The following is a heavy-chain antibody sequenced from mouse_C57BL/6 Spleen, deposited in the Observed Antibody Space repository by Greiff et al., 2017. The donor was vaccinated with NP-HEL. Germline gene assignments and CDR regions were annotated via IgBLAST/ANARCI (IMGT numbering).Heavy chain of an antibody. J-gene: IGHJ4*01. CDR1: GFTFSDYG. Sequence: EVQVVESGGGLVKPGGSLKLSCAASGFTFSDYGMHWVRQAPEKGLEWVAYISSGSSTIYYADTVKGRFTISRDNAKNTLFLQMTSLRSEDTAMYYCARSITTVVADYAMDYWGQGTSVTVSS. D-gene: IGHD1-1*01. V-gene: IGHV5-17*01. CDR3: ARSITTVVADYAMDY. CDR2: ISSGSSTI.